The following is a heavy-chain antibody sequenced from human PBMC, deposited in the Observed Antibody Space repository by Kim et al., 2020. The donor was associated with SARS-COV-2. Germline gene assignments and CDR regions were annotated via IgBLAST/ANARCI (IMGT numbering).Heavy chain of an antibody. Sequence: GGSLRLSCVASGFTFSGSPMNWVRQASGKGLEWVSRIRSRLNSYETGYGALVQGRFTISSDDTKHTAYLQINSLKIEDTATYYCTRIPGTTLAVWYAFDV. D-gene: IGHD1-1*01. J-gene: IGHJ3*01. V-gene: IGHV3-73*01. CDR3: TRIPGTTLAVWYAFDV. CDR1: GFTFSGSP. CDR2: IRSRLNSYET.